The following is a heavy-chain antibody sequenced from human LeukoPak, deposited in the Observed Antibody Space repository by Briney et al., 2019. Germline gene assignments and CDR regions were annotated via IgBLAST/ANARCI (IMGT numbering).Heavy chain of an antibody. D-gene: IGHD6-6*01. CDR2: IYYSGST. J-gene: IGHJ3*02. Sequence: SETLSLTCTVSGGSISSYYWSWIRQPPGKGLEWIGYIYYSGSTNYNPSLKSRVTISVDTSKNQFSLKLSSVTAADTAVYYCARMNREQLRSWPHAFDIWGQGTMVTVSS. CDR1: GGSISSYY. V-gene: IGHV4-59*01. CDR3: ARMNREQLRSWPHAFDI.